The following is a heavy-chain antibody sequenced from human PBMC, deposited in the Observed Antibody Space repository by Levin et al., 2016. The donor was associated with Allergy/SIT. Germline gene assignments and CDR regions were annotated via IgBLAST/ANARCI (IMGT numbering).Heavy chain of an antibody. V-gene: IGHV3-23*01. J-gene: IGHJ4*02. CDR3: AKGSIAAAGADY. D-gene: IGHD6-13*01. CDR2: ISGSGGST. Sequence: WIRQPPGKGLEWVSAISGSGGSTYYADSVKGRFTISRDNSKNTLYLQMNSLRAEDTAVYYCAKGSIAAAGADYWGQGTLVTVSS.